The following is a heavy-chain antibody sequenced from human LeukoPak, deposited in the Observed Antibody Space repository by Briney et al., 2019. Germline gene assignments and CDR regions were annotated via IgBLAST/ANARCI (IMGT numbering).Heavy chain of an antibody. D-gene: IGHD3-16*01. CDR3: ARVAARGGFNAYDI. V-gene: IGHV4-39*07. CDR1: GGSISSSSYY. J-gene: IGHJ3*02. Sequence: PSETLSLTCTVSGGSISSSSYYWGWIRQPPGKGLEWIGSIDYSGSTYYNPSLKSRVTISIDTSKNQFSLKLSSVAAADTAVYYCARVAARGGFNAYDIWGQGTVVTVSS. CDR2: IDYSGST.